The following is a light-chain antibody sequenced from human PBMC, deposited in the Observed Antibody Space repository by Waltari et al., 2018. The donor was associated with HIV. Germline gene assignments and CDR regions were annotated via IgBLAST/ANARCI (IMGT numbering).Light chain of an antibody. CDR2: KDT. Sequence: SYGLTQPPSVSVSPGQTARLTCSGDALSDQYGYWYQQKAGQAPVLVIYKDTERPSGIPERFYGSSSGATVTLIISGVQAEDEADYYCQTADSRGTYVFGGGTKVTVL. CDR3: QTADSRGTYV. V-gene: IGLV3-25*03. CDR1: ALSDQY. J-gene: IGLJ1*01.